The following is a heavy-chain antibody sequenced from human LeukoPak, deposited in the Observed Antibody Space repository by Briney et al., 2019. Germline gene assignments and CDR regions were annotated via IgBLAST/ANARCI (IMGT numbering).Heavy chain of an antibody. CDR2: INSDGSST. CDR1: GFTFSSYW. J-gene: IGHJ4*02. D-gene: IGHD1-26*01. V-gene: IGHV3-74*01. CDR3: ARTEYSGSYFDN. Sequence: GGSLRLSCGASGFTFSSYWIHWVRQAPGKGLVWVSRINSDGSSTSYADSVKGRFTISRDNAKNTLYLQMDSLRAEDTAVYFCARTEYSGSYFDNWGQGTLVTVFS.